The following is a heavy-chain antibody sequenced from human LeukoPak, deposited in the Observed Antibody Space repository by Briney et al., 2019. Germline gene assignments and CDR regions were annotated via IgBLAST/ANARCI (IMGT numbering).Heavy chain of an antibody. CDR2: IYYSGST. J-gene: IGHJ6*02. D-gene: IGHD2-8*02. CDR1: GGSISSHY. CDR3: ARDIVMVVGSFYYAMDF. V-gene: IGHV4-59*11. Sequence: SETLSLTCTVSGGSISSHYWSWIRQPPGKGLEWIGYIYYSGSTNYNPSLKSRVTISVDTSKNQFSLKLSSVTAADTAVYYCARDIVMVVGSFYYAMDFWGQGTTVTVFS.